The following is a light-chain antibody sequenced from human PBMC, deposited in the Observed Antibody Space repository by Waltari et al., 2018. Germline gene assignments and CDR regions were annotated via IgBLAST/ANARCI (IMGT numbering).Light chain of an antibody. V-gene: IGKV1-5*03. CDR1: QSISNY. Sequence: DIQMTQSPSTLSASVGDTITITCRASQSISNYLPWYQQKPGKAPKLLIYKASSSGSGVPSRFSGSGSGTEFTLTISSLQPDDSATYYCQQYNTYSSFGQGSKLEI. CDR3: QQYNTYSS. CDR2: KAS. J-gene: IGKJ2*03.